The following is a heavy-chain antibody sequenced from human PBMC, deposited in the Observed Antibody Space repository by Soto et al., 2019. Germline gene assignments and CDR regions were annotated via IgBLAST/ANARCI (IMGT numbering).Heavy chain of an antibody. CDR3: ARGFSGGAADGFDP. V-gene: IGHV1-3*01. Sequence: QVQLVQSGAEVKKPGASVKVSCKASGYTFTSYAMHWVRQAPGQRLEGMGWINAGNGNTKYSQKFQGRVTITRATSESTAYMELSSLRSEDTAVYYCARGFSGGAADGFDPWGQGTLVTVSS. J-gene: IGHJ5*02. CDR1: GYTFTSYA. CDR2: INAGNGNT. D-gene: IGHD2-15*01.